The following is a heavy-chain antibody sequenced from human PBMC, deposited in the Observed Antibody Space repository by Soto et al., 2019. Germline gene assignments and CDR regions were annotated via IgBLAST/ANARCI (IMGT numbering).Heavy chain of an antibody. V-gene: IGHV2-5*02. CDR1: GFSLSTSGVG. CDR3: AHRGGQALFDY. D-gene: IGHD2-15*01. CDR2: IFWDDDK. Sequence: QITLKESGPTLVKPTQTLTLTCTFSGFSLSTSGVGVGWIRQPPGKALGWLALIFWDDDKRYSPSLKSRLTITTDTSKNQVVLTMTNMDPVDTATYYCAHRGGQALFDYWGQGTLVTVSS. J-gene: IGHJ4*02.